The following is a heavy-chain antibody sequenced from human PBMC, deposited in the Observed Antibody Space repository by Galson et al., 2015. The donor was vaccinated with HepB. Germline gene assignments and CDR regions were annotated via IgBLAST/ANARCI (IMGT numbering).Heavy chain of an antibody. J-gene: IGHJ5*02. V-gene: IGHV3-9*01. CDR2: ISWNSGSI. Sequence: SLRLSCAASGFTFDDYAMHWVRQAPGKGLEWVSGISWNSGSIGYADSVKGRFTISRDNAKNSLYLQMNSLRAEDTALYYCAKELRGSHTLQFDPWGQGTLVTVSS. CDR1: GFTFDDYA. CDR3: AKELRGSHTLQFDP. D-gene: IGHD2-2*02.